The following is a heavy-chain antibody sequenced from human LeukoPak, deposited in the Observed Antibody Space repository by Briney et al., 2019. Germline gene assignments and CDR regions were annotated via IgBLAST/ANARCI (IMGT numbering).Heavy chain of an antibody. CDR2: ISGSAST. D-gene: IGHD3-22*01. CDR3: TRIRDSSGYYLGAFDF. J-gene: IGHJ3*01. CDR1: GASISSYY. Sequence: KPSETLSLTCTVSGASISSYYWSWIRQPAGKGLEWIGRISGSASTNYNPSLKSRVTMSVDTSKNQFSLKLSSVTAADTAVYYCTRIRDSSGYYLGAFDFWGQGTMVTVSS. V-gene: IGHV4-4*07.